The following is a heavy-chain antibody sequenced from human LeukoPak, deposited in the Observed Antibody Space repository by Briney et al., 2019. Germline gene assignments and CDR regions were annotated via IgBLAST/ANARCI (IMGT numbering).Heavy chain of an antibody. Sequence: ASVKVSCKASGYTFIDYHLHWGGQAAGQGLEWMGRINPRSGGTKYAQKFQGRVTMTRDTSISTAYMELSSLRSDDTAVYFCVRDIDYYDSSGFGGGYYYYYYMDVWGRGTTVTVSS. J-gene: IGHJ6*03. CDR3: VRDIDYYDSSGFGGGYYYYYYMDV. D-gene: IGHD3-22*01. CDR2: INPRSGGT. CDR1: GYTFIDYH. V-gene: IGHV1-2*06.